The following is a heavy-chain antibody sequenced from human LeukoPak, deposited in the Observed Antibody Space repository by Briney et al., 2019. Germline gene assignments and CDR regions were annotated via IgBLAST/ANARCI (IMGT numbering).Heavy chain of an antibody. Sequence: GGSLRLSCAASGFTFSSYGRHWVCQAPGKGLEWVAIISYDGRNKYYADSVEGRFTIYRDNPKNTLYLRMNSPRPEDTAVYYCAKDFRRKFEYWGQGTLVTVSS. CDR2: ISYDGRNK. D-gene: IGHD2/OR15-2a*01. CDR1: GFTFSSYG. V-gene: IGHV3-30*18. CDR3: AKDFRRKFEY. J-gene: IGHJ4*02.